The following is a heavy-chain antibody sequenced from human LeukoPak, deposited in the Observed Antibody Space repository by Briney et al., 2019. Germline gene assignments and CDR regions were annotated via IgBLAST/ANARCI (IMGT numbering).Heavy chain of an antibody. CDR1: GGFISSGTHY. CDR3: AREAVAGGSGSNYYYYGADV. J-gene: IGHJ6*02. Sequence: SQTLSLTCDVSGGFISSGTHYWTWVRQPVGKGLEWLGRVFTSGSTNYNPSLKSRVTISVDTSKNQFSLKLTPVTAADTAVYYCAREAVAGGSGSNYYYYGADVWGQGTTVTVSS. V-gene: IGHV4-61*02. D-gene: IGHD3-10*01. CDR2: VFTSGST.